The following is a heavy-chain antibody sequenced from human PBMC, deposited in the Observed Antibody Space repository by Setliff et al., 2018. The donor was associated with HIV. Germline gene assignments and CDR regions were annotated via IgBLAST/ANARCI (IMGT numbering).Heavy chain of an antibody. CDR3: ARRARNWLKPFDH. Sequence: SETLSLTCAVYGESFSDDYWSWIRQPPGWGLEWIGEINHSGTTNYNPSLMGRLSISVDTSKRQFSLDLNSVTAADTAIYCCARRARNWLKPFDHWGQGFLVTVSS. CDR1: GESFSDDY. V-gene: IGHV4-34*01. CDR2: INHSGTT. J-gene: IGHJ4*02. D-gene: IGHD1-1*01.